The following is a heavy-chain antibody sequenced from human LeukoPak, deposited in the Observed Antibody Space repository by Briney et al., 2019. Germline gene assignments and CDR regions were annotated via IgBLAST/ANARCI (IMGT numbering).Heavy chain of an antibody. CDR3: VRRGDGYPYYFDY. V-gene: IGHV4-59*02. CDR1: GGSVSGYY. D-gene: IGHD5-24*01. Sequence: SETLSLTCTVSGGSVSGYYWSWIRQPPGKGLEWIGYIHYGGNTDYNPSLKGRLTISVDTSKNQFSLKLSSVTAADTAVYYCVRRGDGYPYYFDYWGQGTLVTVSS. J-gene: IGHJ4*02. CDR2: IHYGGNT.